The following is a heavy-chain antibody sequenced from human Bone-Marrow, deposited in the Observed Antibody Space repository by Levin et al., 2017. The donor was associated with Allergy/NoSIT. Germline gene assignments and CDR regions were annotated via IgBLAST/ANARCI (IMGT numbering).Heavy chain of an antibody. Sequence: ASVKVSCKVSGYTLTELSMHWVRQAPGKGLEGMGGFDPEDGETLYAQKFQGRVTMTEDTSTDTAYMELSGLSSEDTAVYYCATVSGSGYYYFDYWGQGTLVTVSS. CDR3: ATVSGSGYYYFDY. CDR1: GYTLTELS. V-gene: IGHV1-24*01. D-gene: IGHD5-12*01. J-gene: IGHJ4*02. CDR2: FDPEDGET.